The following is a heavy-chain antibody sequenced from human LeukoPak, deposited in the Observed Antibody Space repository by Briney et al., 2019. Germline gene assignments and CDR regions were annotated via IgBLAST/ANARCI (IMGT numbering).Heavy chain of an antibody. CDR2: SSGSGSTT. CDR1: GFTFSNYE. CDR3: AKDRLSSWYENAFDI. D-gene: IGHD6-13*01. Sequence: HPGGSLRLSCAASGFTFSNYEMNWVRQAPGKGLEWLSYSSGSGSTTHYADSVKGRFTVSRDNAKNSLYLQMNSLRVEDTAVYYCAKDRLSSWYENAFDIWGQGTMVTVSS. J-gene: IGHJ3*02. V-gene: IGHV3-48*03.